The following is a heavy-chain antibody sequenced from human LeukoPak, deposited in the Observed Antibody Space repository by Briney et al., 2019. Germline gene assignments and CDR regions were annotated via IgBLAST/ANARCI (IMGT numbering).Heavy chain of an antibody. CDR1: GFTFSSYR. V-gene: IGHV3-21*01. Sequence: GGSLRLSCADSGFTFSSYRMNWVRQAPGKGLEWVSSISSSSTYIYYADSVKGRFTISRDNAKNSLYLQMNSLRAEDTAVYYCARDGSVAGTGYYGMDVWGQGTTVTVSS. CDR2: ISSSSTYI. CDR3: ARDGSVAGTGYYGMDV. J-gene: IGHJ6*01. D-gene: IGHD6-19*01.